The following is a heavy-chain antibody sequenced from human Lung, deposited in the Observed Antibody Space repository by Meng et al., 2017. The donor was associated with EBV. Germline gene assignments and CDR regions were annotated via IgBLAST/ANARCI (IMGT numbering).Heavy chain of an antibody. Sequence: VQLQESGPGLGKPSQTLSLTCTVSGGSISSGDYYWSWIRQPPGKGLEWIGYIYYSGSTYYNPSLKSRVTISVDTSKNQFSLKLSSVTAADTAVYYCARDRTTGRYFDYWGQGTLVTVSS. CDR3: ARDRTTGRYFDY. J-gene: IGHJ4*02. D-gene: IGHD4-11*01. CDR1: GGSISSGDYY. CDR2: IYYSGST. V-gene: IGHV4-30-4*01.